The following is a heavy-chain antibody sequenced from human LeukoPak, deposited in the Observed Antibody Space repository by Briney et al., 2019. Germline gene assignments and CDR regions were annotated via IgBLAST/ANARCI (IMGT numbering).Heavy chain of an antibody. CDR3: QSRFLEWLLDY. J-gene: IGHJ4*02. V-gene: IGHV4-39*01. D-gene: IGHD3-3*01. CDR2: IYYSGST. Sequence: SETLSLTCTVSGGSISSNNYYWGWIRQPPGKGLEWIGNIYYSGSTYYNPSLKSRVSISVDTSKNQFSLKLSSVTAADTAVYYCQSRFLEWLLDYWGQGILVTVSS. CDR1: GGSISSNNYY.